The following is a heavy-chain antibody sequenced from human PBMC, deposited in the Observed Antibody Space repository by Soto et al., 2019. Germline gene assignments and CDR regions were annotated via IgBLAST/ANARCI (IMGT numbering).Heavy chain of an antibody. J-gene: IGHJ5*02. CDR3: ARGKDYGDSNWFDP. CDR2: IWYDGSNK. Sequence: GGSLSLSCAASGFTFSSYGMHWVRQAPGKGLEWVAVIWYDGSNKYYADSVKGRFTISRDNSKNTLYLQMNSLRAEDTAVYYCARGKDYGDSNWFDPWGQGTLVTVSS. D-gene: IGHD4-17*01. CDR1: GFTFSSYG. V-gene: IGHV3-33*01.